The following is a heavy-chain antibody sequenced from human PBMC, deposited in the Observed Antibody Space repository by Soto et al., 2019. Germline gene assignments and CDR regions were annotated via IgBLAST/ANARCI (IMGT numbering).Heavy chain of an antibody. CDR3: AGMDGYSGYEDHDY. D-gene: IGHD5-12*01. J-gene: IGHJ4*02. CDR2: IMPIFGTA. V-gene: IGHV1-69*01. CDR1: GGTFSSYA. Sequence: QVQLVQSGAEVKKPGSSVKVSCKASGGTFSSYASSWVRQAPGQGREWMGGIMPIFGTANYAQKFQGRVTITADEYTSTDYMELSSLRYEDTAVYYCAGMDGYSGYEDHDYWGQGTLVTVSS.